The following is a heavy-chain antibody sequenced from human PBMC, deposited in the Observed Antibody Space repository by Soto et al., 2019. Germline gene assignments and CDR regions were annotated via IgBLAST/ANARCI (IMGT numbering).Heavy chain of an antibody. CDR2: IYPGDSDT. Sequence: PGESLKISCKGSGYSFTSYWIGWVRQMPGKGLEWMGIIYPGDSDTRYSPSFQGQVTISADKSISTAYLQWSSLKASDTAMYYCARGLAARGYYYGMDVWGQGTTVTVSS. CDR3: ARGLAARGYYYGMDV. V-gene: IGHV5-51*01. J-gene: IGHJ6*02. D-gene: IGHD6-6*01. CDR1: GYSFTSYW.